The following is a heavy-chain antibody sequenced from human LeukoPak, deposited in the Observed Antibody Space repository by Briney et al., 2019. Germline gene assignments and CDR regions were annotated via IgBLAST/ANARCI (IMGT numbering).Heavy chain of an antibody. CDR1: GFTFSSYS. J-gene: IGHJ2*01. D-gene: IGHD3-9*01. CDR3: ARVMGRLVRNWYFDL. V-gene: IGHV3-21*01. Sequence: GGSLRLSCAASGFTFSSYSMNWVRQAPGKGLEWVSSISSSSSYIYYADSVKGRFTISRDNAKNSLYLQMNSLRAEDTAVYYCARVMGRLVRNWYFDLWGRGTLVTVSS. CDR2: ISSSSSYI.